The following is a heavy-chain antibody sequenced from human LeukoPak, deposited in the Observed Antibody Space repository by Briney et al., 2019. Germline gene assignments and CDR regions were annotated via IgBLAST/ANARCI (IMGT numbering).Heavy chain of an antibody. CDR2: VSGSGGAT. CDR3: AKLRRAQEDY. V-gene: IGHV3-23*01. CDR1: GFTISSYA. J-gene: IGHJ4*02. D-gene: IGHD4-17*01. Sequence: GGSLRLSCAVSGFTISSYAVSWVRQAPGKGLEWVSAVSGSGGATYYADSVKGRFTVSRGNSKNTLYLQMNSLTAEDTAVYYCAKLRRAQEDYWGQGTLVTVSS.